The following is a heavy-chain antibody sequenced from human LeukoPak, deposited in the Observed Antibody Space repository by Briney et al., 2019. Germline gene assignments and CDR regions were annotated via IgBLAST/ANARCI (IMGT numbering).Heavy chain of an antibody. D-gene: IGHD3-3*01. J-gene: IGHJ4*02. CDR1: GYSISSGYY. CDR3: ASVYYDFWSGQRTPGY. Sequence: PSETLSPTCTVSGYSISSGYYWGWIRQPPGKGLEWIGSIYHSGSTYYNPSLKSRVTISVDTSKNQFSLKLSSVTAADTAVYYCASVYYDFWSGQRTPGYWGQGTLVTVSS. V-gene: IGHV4-38-2*02. CDR2: IYHSGST.